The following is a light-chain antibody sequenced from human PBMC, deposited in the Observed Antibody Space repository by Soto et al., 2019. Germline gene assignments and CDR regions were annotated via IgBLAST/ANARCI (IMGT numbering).Light chain of an antibody. CDR2: LNNDGSL. CDR3: QTWGTGFQV. Sequence: QSVLTQSPSASASLGASVRVTCTLSSGHSTYAIAWHQQQPEKAPRFLMKLNNDGSLHRGDGIPDRFSGSSSGPDRYLIISSLQSEDAADYYCQTWGTGFQVFGTGTKVTVL. J-gene: IGLJ1*01. CDR1: SGHSTYA. V-gene: IGLV4-69*01.